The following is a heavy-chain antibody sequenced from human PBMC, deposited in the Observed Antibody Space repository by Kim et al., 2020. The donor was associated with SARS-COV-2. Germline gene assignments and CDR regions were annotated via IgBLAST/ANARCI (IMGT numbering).Heavy chain of an antibody. CDR3: ARHYGYTINWYFDL. V-gene: IGHV5-51*01. Sequence: PSFQGQVTISADKSISTAYLQWSSLKASDTAMYYCARHYGYTINWYFDLWGRGTLVTVSS. J-gene: IGHJ2*01. D-gene: IGHD5-12*01.